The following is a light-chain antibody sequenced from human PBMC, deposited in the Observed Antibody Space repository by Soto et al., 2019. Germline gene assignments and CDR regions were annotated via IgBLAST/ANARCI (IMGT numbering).Light chain of an antibody. CDR1: QSVSGSS. CDR3: QQYGSLPWT. V-gene: IGKV3-20*01. J-gene: IGKJ1*01. CDR2: GAS. Sequence: EIVLTQSPGTLSLSPGERATLSCRASQSVSGSSLAWHQQKPGQAPRLITYGASSRDTGIPDRFTGSGTGTDFTLPISRLGPDDAAVYYCQQYGSLPWTFGQGTKVEIK.